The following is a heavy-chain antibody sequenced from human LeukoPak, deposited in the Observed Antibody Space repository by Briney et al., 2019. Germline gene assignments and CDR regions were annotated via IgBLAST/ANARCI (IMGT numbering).Heavy chain of an antibody. CDR1: GFTFSTYA. Sequence: EGSLRLSCAASGFTFSTYAMSWVRQAPGKGLEWVSTISDSGANTYYAASAKGRFTIYRDNSKNTQYLQMNSLRAEDTAVYYCATSWGADTSAFRWGRDGMDVWGQGTTVIVS. D-gene: IGHD3-16*01. J-gene: IGHJ6*02. CDR3: ATSWGADTSAFRWGRDGMDV. CDR2: ISDSGANT. V-gene: IGHV3-23*01.